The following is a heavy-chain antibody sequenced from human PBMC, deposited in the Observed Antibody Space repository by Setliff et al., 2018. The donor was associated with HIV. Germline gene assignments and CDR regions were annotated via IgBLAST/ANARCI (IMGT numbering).Heavy chain of an antibody. CDR1: GYTFTTYG. J-gene: IGHJ4*02. D-gene: IGHD3-9*01. Sequence: SVKVSCKASGYTFTTYGVNWVRQAPGQGLEWMGGIIPMFGTPNYAQKFQGRVTITADESTGTAYMELSSLRSEDAAVYYCARSFDILTGDLDYWGQGTLVTVSS. CDR3: ARSFDILTGDLDY. CDR2: IIPMFGTP. V-gene: IGHV1-69*13.